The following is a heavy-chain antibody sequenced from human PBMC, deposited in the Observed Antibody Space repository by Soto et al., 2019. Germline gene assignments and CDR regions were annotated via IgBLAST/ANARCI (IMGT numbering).Heavy chain of an antibody. D-gene: IGHD2-2*01. CDR2: ISDGGGST. V-gene: IGHV3-23*01. Sequence: GGSLRLSCAASGFSFSSYAMSWVRQAPGKGLEWVSSISDGGGSTNYADSVRGRFTIARDRSKNTLYLHMISLRAEDTAVYYCAKPVVPAANWFDPWGQGTLVTVSS. CDR1: GFSFSSYA. J-gene: IGHJ5*02. CDR3: AKPVVPAANWFDP.